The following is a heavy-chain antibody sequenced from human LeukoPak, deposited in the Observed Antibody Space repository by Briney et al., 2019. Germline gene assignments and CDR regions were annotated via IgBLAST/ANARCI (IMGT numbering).Heavy chain of an antibody. Sequence: GGSLRLSCAASGFTFSTSGMHWVRQAPGKGLEWVAFIGHDGSNKYYADSVKGRFTISGDNSKNTAYLQMNSLRAEDTAIYYCAKDGGWTFDIWGQGTMVTVCS. D-gene: IGHD2-15*01. J-gene: IGHJ3*02. CDR2: IGHDGSNK. CDR3: AKDGGWTFDI. V-gene: IGHV3-30*02. CDR1: GFTFSTSG.